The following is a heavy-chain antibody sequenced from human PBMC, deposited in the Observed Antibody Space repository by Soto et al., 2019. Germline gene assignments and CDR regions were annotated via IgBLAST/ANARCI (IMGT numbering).Heavy chain of an antibody. V-gene: IGHV1-2*02. CDR1: GYPFTSYY. Sequence: VKTCCNAPGYPFTSYYMHSVRQAPGQGLEWMGWINPNSGGTNYAQKFQGRVTMTRDTSISTAYMELSRLRSDDTAVYCCASDMYDSSGSNWFEPWGQGTLVTVSS. CDR2: INPNSGGT. CDR3: ASDMYDSSGSNWFEP. D-gene: IGHD3-22*01. J-gene: IGHJ5*02.